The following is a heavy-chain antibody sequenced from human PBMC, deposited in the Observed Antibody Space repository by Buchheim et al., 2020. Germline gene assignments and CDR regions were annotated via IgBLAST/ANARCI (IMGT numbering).Heavy chain of an antibody. CDR2: ILYSGRT. Sequence: VQLQESGPGLVKPSETLSLSCAVSGGSISSFYWSWIRQSPGKKLEWVGYILYSGRTTYNPSLKGRVPMSVDTSTTQLSLELSSVTAADTAVYYCARRSESSGYSWYFDLWGRGT. D-gene: IGHD3-22*01. V-gene: IGHV4-59*01. J-gene: IGHJ2*01. CDR3: ARRSESSGYSWYFDL. CDR1: GGSISSFY.